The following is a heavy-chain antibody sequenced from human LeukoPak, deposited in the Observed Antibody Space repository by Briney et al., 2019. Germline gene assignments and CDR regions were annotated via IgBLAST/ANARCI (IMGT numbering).Heavy chain of an antibody. CDR2: INHSGST. J-gene: IGHJ4*02. Sequence: SETLSLTCAVYGGSFSGYYWSWIRQPPGKGLEGIGEINHSGSTNYNPSLKSRVTISVDTSKNQFSLKLSSVTAADTAVYYCARGRKWSYYGLSYFDYWGQGTLVTVSS. D-gene: IGHD1-26*01. V-gene: IGHV4-34*01. CDR3: ARGRKWSYYGLSYFDY. CDR1: GGSFSGYY.